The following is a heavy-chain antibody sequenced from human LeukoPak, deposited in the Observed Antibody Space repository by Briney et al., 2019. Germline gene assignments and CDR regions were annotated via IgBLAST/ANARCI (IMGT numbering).Heavy chain of an antibody. Sequence: ASVKVSCKASGYTFTSYDINWVRQATGQGLEWMGWMNPNSGNTGYAQKFQGRVTMTRNTFISTAYMELNSLRAEDTAVYYCARVPAYYYYYYMDVWGKGTTVTVSS. CDR2: MNPNSGNT. CDR1: GYTFTSYD. CDR3: ARVPAYYYYYYMDV. V-gene: IGHV1-8*01. J-gene: IGHJ6*03.